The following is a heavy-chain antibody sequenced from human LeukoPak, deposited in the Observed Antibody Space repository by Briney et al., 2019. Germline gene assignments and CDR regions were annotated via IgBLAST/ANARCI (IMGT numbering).Heavy chain of an antibody. Sequence: GESLKISCKGSGYTFSSYWIGWVRQMPGKGLEWMGIIYPGDSDTRYSPSLQGQXTISVDTSIGTAYLQWSSLKASDTAIYYXXXXXXXXXXYXXQXTLVTVSS. CDR3: XXXXXXXXXY. J-gene: IGHJ4*02. CDR2: IYPGDSDT. CDR1: GYTFSSYW. V-gene: IGHV5-51*01.